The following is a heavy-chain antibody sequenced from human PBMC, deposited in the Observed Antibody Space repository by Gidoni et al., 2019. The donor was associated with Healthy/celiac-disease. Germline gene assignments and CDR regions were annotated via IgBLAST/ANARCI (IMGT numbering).Heavy chain of an antibody. CDR2: INAGNGNT. CDR3: ARDISSYCSGGSCYSDAFDI. V-gene: IGHV1-3*01. J-gene: IGHJ3*02. CDR1: GYTFTSYA. Sequence: QVQLVQSGSEVKKPGASVKVSCKASGYTFTSYAMHWVRQAPGQRLEWMGWINAGNGNTKYSQKFQGRVTITRDTSASTAYMELSSLRSEDTAVYYCARDISSYCSGGSCYSDAFDIWGQGTMVTVSS. D-gene: IGHD2-15*01.